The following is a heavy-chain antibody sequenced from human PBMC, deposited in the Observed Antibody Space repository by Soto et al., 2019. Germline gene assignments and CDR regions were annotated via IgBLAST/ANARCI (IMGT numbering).Heavy chain of an antibody. CDR1: GYTFISYS. Sequence: GXSVKVSCKASGYTFISYSMHWERQAPGQXXXXXXXXKXXXANXXYYXXXXXXVKXXXXXXASTAYMELSRLRSEDMAVYYCARDIGAGDSWGQGTMVTVYS. D-gene: IGHD6-25*01. V-gene: IGHV1-3*01. CDR3: ARDIGAGDS. CDR2: XKXXXANX. J-gene: IGHJ4*02.